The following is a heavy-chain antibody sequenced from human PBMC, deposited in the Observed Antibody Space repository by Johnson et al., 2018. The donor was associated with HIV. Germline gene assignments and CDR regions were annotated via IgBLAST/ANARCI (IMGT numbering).Heavy chain of an antibody. CDR2: INSGGGT. Sequence: VQLVESGGGLVQPGGSLRLSCAASGLTVSSNYMTWVRQGPGKGLEWVSVINSGGGTYYADSVTGRFTISRDNSKNTLYLPMKGLRAEDTAVYFCARGCRDGYTCDVFDVWGQGTRVTVSS. CDR3: ARGCRDGYTCDVFDV. V-gene: IGHV3-66*01. CDR1: GLTVSSNY. D-gene: IGHD5-24*01. J-gene: IGHJ3*01.